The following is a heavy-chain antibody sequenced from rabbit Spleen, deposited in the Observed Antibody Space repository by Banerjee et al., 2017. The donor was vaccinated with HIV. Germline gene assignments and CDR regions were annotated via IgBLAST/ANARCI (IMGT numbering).Heavy chain of an antibody. Sequence: QLVESGGGLVQPGGSLKLSCKASGFTLNSYYMNWVRQAPGKGLEWIGYIDPVFGITYYASWVNGRFSISRENAQNTVFLQMTSLTAADTATYFCVRDQAGDADYGPYYLNLWGPGHPGHRL. CDR1: GFTLNSYY. CDR2: IDPVFGIT. J-gene: IGHJ4*01. V-gene: IGHV1S7*01. D-gene: IGHD2-1*01. CDR3: VRDQAGDADYGPYYLNL.